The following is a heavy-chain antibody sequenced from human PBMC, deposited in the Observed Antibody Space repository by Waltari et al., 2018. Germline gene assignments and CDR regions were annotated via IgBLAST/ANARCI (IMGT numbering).Heavy chain of an antibody. CDR2: NNHSGST. D-gene: IGHD5-18*01. V-gene: IGHV4-34*01. J-gene: IGHJ4*02. CDR1: GGSFSGYY. Sequence: QVQLQQWGAGLLKPSETLSLTCAVYGGSFSGYYWSWIRQPPGTGLEGIGENNHSGSTNYNPSRKSRVTISVDTSRIQFSLKLSSVTAAGTAVYYCARGRTAMRRILIDYWGQGTLVTVSS. CDR3: ARGRTAMRRILIDY.